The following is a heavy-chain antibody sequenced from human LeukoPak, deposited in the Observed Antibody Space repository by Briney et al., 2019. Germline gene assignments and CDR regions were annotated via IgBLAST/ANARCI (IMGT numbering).Heavy chain of an antibody. CDR2: INPEGSEK. J-gene: IGHJ4*02. V-gene: IGHV3-7*01. CDR3: ARDLAYSRLDY. D-gene: IGHD5-18*01. CDR1: GLTFSSSW. Sequence: GGSLRLSCAVSGLTFSSSWMDWVRQAPGKGLEWVASINPEGSEKYSADSVKGRFTISRDNAKNTLYLQMDSLRVEDTAFYYCARDLAYSRLDYWGQGMLVTVSS.